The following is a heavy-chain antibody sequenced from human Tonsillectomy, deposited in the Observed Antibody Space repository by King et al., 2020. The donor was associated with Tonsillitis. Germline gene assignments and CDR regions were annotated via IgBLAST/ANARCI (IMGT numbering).Heavy chain of an antibody. CDR1: GFTFSSYA. CDR2: ISYDGSNK. Sequence: VQLVESGGGVVQPGRSLRLSCAASGFTFSSYAMHWVRQAPGEGLEWGAVISYDGSNKNYADSVKGRFTISRDNYKNTLYLQMNSLRAEDTAVYYCAKDSCALSVSLDYWGQGTLVTVSS. V-gene: IGHV3-30-3*01. CDR3: AKDSCALSVSLDY. D-gene: IGHD2-15*01. J-gene: IGHJ4*02.